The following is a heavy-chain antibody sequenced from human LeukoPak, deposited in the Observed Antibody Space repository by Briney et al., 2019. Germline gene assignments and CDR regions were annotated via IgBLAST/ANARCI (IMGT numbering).Heavy chain of an antibody. CDR1: GYSISSGYY. CDR2: IYHSGST. Sequence: SSETLSLTCAVSGYSISSGYYWGWIRQPPGKGLEWIGSIYHSGSTYYNPSLKSRVTISVDTSKNQFSLKLSSVTAADTAVYYCARQVAVVPAAIHWFDPWGQRTLVTVSS. D-gene: IGHD2-2*02. V-gene: IGHV4-38-2*01. J-gene: IGHJ5*02. CDR3: ARQVAVVPAAIHWFDP.